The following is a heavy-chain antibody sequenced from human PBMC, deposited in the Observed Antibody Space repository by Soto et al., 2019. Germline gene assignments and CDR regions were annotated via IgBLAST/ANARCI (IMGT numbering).Heavy chain of an antibody. Sequence: SVKVSCKASGGTFSSYAISWVRQAPGQGLEWMGGIIPIFGTANYAQKFQGRVTITADESTSTAYMELNSLRAEDTALYYCARGKPRSGSHIYYYYGMDVWGQGTTVTVSS. D-gene: IGHD3-10*01. CDR2: IIPIFGTA. CDR3: ARGKPRSGSHIYYYYGMDV. V-gene: IGHV1-69*13. CDR1: GGTFSSYA. J-gene: IGHJ6*02.